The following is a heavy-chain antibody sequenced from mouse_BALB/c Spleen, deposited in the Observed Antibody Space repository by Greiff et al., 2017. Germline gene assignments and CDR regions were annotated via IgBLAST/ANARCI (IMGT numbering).Heavy chain of an antibody. CDR3: ARSGYGNYDYFDY. D-gene: IGHD2-10*02. CDR2: INPGSGGT. Sequence: VKLMESGAELVRPGTSVKVSCKASGYAFTNYLIEWVKQRPGQGLEWIGVINPGSGGTNYNEKFKGKATLTADKSSSTAYMQLSSLTSDDSAVYFCARSGYGNYDYFDYWGQGTTLTVSS. CDR1: GYAFTNYL. J-gene: IGHJ2*01. V-gene: IGHV1-54*01.